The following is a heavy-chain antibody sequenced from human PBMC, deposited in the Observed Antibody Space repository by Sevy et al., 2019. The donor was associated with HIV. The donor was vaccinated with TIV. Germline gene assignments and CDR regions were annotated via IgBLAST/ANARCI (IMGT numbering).Heavy chain of an antibody. V-gene: IGHV3-74*01. J-gene: IGHJ4*02. CDR2: IRGDGTTT. CDR1: GFTFSNYW. Sequence: GGSLRLSCAASGFTFSNYWMHWVRQVPGKGPTWVSNIRGDGTTTVYADSVKGRFTISRDNAKNTLYLQMNNLRAEDTATYYCARYAYDSNFDYWGQGTLLTVSS. CDR3: ARYAYDSNFDY. D-gene: IGHD3-16*01.